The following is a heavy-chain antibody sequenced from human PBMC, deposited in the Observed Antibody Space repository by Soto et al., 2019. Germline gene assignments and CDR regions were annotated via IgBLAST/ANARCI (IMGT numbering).Heavy chain of an antibody. CDR3: AKLSCTSSTCYFPGWFDP. J-gene: IGHJ5*02. V-gene: IGHV4-31*03. D-gene: IGHD2-2*01. CDR2: VYYSGSS. Sequence: SETLSLTCTVSGDSISGGASCWSWIRQPPGKGLEWIANVYYSGSSYYNPSLKSRLTISVDTTKNQFSLQLKSMTAADTAVYYCAKLSCTSSTCYFPGWFDPWGQGTLVTVSS. CDR1: GDSISGGASC.